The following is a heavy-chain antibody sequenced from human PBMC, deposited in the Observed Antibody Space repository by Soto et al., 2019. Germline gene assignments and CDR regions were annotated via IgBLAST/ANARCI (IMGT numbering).Heavy chain of an antibody. CDR2: IIPIFGTA. D-gene: IGHD3-3*01. CDR3: AGGLRFLEWLPYYYYGMDV. V-gene: IGHV1-69*13. CDR1: GYTFTSYG. J-gene: IGHJ6*02. Sequence: QVQLVQSGAEVKKPGASVKVSCKASGYTFTSYGISWVRQAPGQGLEWMGWIIPIFGTANYAQKFQGRVTITADESTSTAYMELSSLRSEDTAVYYCAGGLRFLEWLPYYYYGMDVWGQGTTVTVSS.